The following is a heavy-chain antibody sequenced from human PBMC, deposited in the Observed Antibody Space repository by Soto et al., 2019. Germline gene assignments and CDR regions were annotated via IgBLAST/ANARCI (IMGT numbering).Heavy chain of an antibody. CDR2: IYYSGST. CDR1: GGSISSYY. Sequence: QVQLQESGPGLVKPSETLSLTCTVSGGSISSYYWSWIRQPPGKGLEWIGYIYYSGSTNYNPSLKSRVTISVDTSKNQFSLKLSSVTAADTAVYYCARDGMSGVGGRYDAFDIWGQGTMVTVSS. V-gene: IGHV4-59*01. J-gene: IGHJ3*02. CDR3: ARDGMSGVGGRYDAFDI. D-gene: IGHD1-1*01.